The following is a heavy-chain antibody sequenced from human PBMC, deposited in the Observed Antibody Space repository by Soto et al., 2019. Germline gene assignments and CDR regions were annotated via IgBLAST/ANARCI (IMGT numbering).Heavy chain of an antibody. J-gene: IGHJ4*02. CDR3: ARVQHPAYFDS. CDR2: INHSGST. Sequence: SETLSLTCAVYGGSFSGYYWSWIRQPPGKGLEWIGEINHSGSTNYNPSLKSRVTISVDTSKNQFSLKLSSVTAADTAVYYCARVQHPAYFDSWGQGTQVTVSS. V-gene: IGHV4-34*01. CDR1: GGSFSGYY.